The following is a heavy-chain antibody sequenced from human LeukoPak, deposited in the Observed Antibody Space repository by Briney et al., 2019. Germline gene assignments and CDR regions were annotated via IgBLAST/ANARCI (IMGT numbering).Heavy chain of an antibody. CDR2: MNPNSANT. D-gene: IGHD6-6*01. V-gene: IGHV1-8*03. CDR1: GYTFTSYD. J-gene: IGHJ4*02. CDR3: ARGRERGSSSSFTDY. Sequence: GASVKVSCKASGYTFTSYDINWVRQATGQGLEWMGWMNPNSANTGYAQKFQGRVTITRNTSISTTYMELSSLRFEDAAVYYCARGRERGSSSSFTDYWGQGTLVIVSS.